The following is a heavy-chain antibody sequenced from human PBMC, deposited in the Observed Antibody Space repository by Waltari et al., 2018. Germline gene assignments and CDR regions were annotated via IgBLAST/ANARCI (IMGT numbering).Heavy chain of an antibody. J-gene: IGHJ1*01. CDR2: INPKSGGT. Sequence: QVQLVQSGAEGKKPGASVTVSGKASRYPFNDYYIHWVRQAPGQGLDWMGWINPKSGGTNYAQKFQGRVTMTRDTSSSTAFMELSSLISGDTGVYYCARDSPSLTDEYFQYWGQGTPVTVSS. CDR3: ARDSPSLTDEYFQY. CDR1: RYPFNDYY. D-gene: IGHD7-27*01. V-gene: IGHV1-2*02.